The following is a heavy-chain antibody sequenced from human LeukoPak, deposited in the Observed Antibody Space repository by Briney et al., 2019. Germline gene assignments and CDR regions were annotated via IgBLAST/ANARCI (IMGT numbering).Heavy chain of an antibody. CDR1: GGSISSYY. CDR3: ARHGGTVAVNDAFDV. D-gene: IGHD1-1*01. V-gene: IGHV4-59*08. CDR2: IYYNGRT. Sequence: SETLSLTCTVSGGSISSYYWSWIRQPPGKGLEWIGCIYYNGRTTYNPSLSSRVTISVDMSKNQFSLKLSSVSAADTAIYYCARHGGTVAVNDAFDVWGQGTVVTVSS. J-gene: IGHJ3*01.